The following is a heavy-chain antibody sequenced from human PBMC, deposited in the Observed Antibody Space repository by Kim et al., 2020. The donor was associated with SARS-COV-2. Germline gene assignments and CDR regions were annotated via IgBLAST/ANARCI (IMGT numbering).Heavy chain of an antibody. CDR2: IDSSGFST. Sequence: GGSLRLSCAASGLTFSSYSMNWVRQAPGKGLEWVSDIDSSGFSTYYTDSVTGRVTISRDNAKNSLYLQMNSLRDKDTAVSYCEWTSGTTTYYYAMDVWG. CDR1: GLTFSSYS. V-gene: IGHV3-48*02. J-gene: IGHJ6*02. D-gene: IGHD1-1*01. CDR3: EWTSGTTTYYYAMDV.